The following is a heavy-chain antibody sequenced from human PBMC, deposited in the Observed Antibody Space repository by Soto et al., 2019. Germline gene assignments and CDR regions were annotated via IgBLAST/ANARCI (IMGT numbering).Heavy chain of an antibody. J-gene: IGHJ5*02. V-gene: IGHV4-4*02. D-gene: IGHD2-21*02. Sequence: SETLSLTCAVSGGSISSSNWWSWVRQPPGKGLEWIGEIYHSGSTNYNPSLKSRVTISVDKSKNQFSLKLSSVTAADTAVYSCARERLKGDIVVVTATPRGWLDPWGQGTLVT. CDR2: IYHSGST. CDR1: GGSISSSNW. CDR3: ARERLKGDIVVVTATPRGWLDP.